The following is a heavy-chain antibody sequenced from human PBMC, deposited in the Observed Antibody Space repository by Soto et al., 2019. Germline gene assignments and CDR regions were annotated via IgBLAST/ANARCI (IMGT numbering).Heavy chain of an antibody. CDR3: ARDWEEGGAQSPYGMDV. J-gene: IGHJ6*02. CDR1: GFTFSSYG. Sequence: VQLVESGGGVVQPGRSLRLSCAASGFTFSSYGMHWVRQAPGKGLEWVAVIWYDGSNKYYADSVKGRFTISRDNSKNTLYLQMNSLRAEDTAVYYCARDWEEGGAQSPYGMDVWGQGTTVTVSS. D-gene: IGHD3-16*01. CDR2: IWYDGSNK. V-gene: IGHV3-33*01.